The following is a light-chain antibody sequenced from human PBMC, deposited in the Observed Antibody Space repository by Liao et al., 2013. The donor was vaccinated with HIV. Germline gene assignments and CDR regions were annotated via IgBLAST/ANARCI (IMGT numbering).Light chain of an antibody. CDR3: QAWDRSADVV. V-gene: IGLV3-1*01. CDR2: QNT. CDR1: KLGDKY. Sequence: SYELTQPPSVSVSPGQTASITCSGDKLGDKYACWYQQRPGQSPVLVIYQNTKRPSGIPERFSGSTSGNTATLTISGTQAMDEADYFCQAWDRSADVVFGGGTKLTVL. J-gene: IGLJ2*01.